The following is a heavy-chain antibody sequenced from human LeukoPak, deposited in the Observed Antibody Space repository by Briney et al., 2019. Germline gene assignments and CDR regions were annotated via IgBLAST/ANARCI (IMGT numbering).Heavy chain of an antibody. J-gene: IGHJ3*01. V-gene: IGHV3-23*01. CDR1: GFTVSSNY. CDR3: AKDSYVSGRPLHTFDV. D-gene: IGHD3-10*01. Sequence: GGSLRLSCAASGFTVSSNYMNWVRQAPGKGLEWVSGISGDGASTHYAESVKGQFTISRDNSQNTLFLQMNSLRVEDTAIYYCAKDSYVSGRPLHTFDVWGQGTMVTVSS. CDR2: ISGDGAST.